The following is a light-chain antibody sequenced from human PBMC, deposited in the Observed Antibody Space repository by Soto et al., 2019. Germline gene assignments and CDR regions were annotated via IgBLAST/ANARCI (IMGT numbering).Light chain of an antibody. J-gene: IGLJ2*01. V-gene: IGLV3-1*01. Sequence: SYELTQPPSVSVSPGQTASITCSGDKLGDKYACWYQQKPGQSPVQVIYQDSKRPSGIPERFSGSNSGNTATLTISGTQAMDEADYYCQAWDSSTRVVFGGGTKLTVL. CDR2: QDS. CDR1: KLGDKY. CDR3: QAWDSSTRVV.